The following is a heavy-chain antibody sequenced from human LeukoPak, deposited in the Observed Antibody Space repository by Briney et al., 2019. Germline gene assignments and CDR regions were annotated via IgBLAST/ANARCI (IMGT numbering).Heavy chain of an antibody. CDR2: IYYSGST. CDR3: GRGYGPNSSGWDS. D-gene: IGHD6-19*01. V-gene: IGHV4-59*01. Sequence: SETLSLTRTVSGGSISSNYWSWVRQPPGKGLEWIGYIYYSGSTNYNPSLKSRVTTSVDTSKNQFSLKLTSVTAADTAVYYCGRGYGPNSSGWDSGGQGTLVTVSS. CDR1: GGSISSNY. J-gene: IGHJ4*02.